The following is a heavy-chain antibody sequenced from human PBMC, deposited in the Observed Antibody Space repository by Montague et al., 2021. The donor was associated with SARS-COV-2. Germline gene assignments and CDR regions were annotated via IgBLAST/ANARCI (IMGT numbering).Heavy chain of an antibody. CDR2: IYYSGST. V-gene: IGHV4-59*08. Sequence: SETLSLTCTVSGGSISSYHWSWIRQPPGKGLEWIGYIYYSGSTNXNPSLKSRVTISVDTSKNQFSLKLSSVTAADTAVYYCARAGSGSYSFYYYYGMDVWGQGTTVTVSS. J-gene: IGHJ6*02. D-gene: IGHD3-10*01. CDR3: ARAGSGSYSFYYYYGMDV. CDR1: GGSISSYH.